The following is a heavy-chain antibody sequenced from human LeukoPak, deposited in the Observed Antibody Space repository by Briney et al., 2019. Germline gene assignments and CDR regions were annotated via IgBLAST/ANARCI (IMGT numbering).Heavy chain of an antibody. V-gene: IGHV4-59*08. J-gene: IGHJ6*02. CDR1: GGSISNYY. D-gene: IGHD3-10*01. Sequence: SETLSLTCTVSGGSISNYYWSWIRQPPGKGLECIWYIYYSGSTNYTPSLKSRVTISVDTSKNQFSLKRSSVTAADTAVYYCARQASGDLYGMDVWGQGTTVTVSS. CDR3: ARQASGDLYGMDV. CDR2: IYYSGST.